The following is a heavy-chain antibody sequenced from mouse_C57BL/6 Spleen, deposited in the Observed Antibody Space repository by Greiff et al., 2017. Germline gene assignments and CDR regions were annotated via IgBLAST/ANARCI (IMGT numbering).Heavy chain of an antibody. CDR2: IYPRSGNT. D-gene: IGHD1-1*01. CDR1: GYTFTSYG. CDR3: TRVRIYYYGHYYAMDY. V-gene: IGHV1-81*01. Sequence: VQLQQSGAELARPGASVKLSCKASGYTFTSYGISWVKQRTGQGLEWIGEIYPRSGNTYYNEKFKGKATLTADKSSSTAYMELRSLTSEDSAVYYCTRVRIYYYGHYYAMDYWGQGTSVTVSS. J-gene: IGHJ4*01.